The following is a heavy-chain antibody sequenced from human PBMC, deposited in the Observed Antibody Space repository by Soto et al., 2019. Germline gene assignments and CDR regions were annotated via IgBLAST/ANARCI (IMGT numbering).Heavy chain of an antibody. D-gene: IGHD6-6*01. V-gene: IGHV3-23*01. CDR3: ARRAFGSSRSFDI. Sequence: WGSLRLSCAASGFAFSSHPISFFRHSPERGLEWVSGISDSGGLTYNADSVKGRFTISRDNSKNTLYLQMNSLRAEDTALYYCARRAFGSSRSFDIWGQGTMVTVSS. CDR1: GFAFSSHP. CDR2: ISDSGGLT. J-gene: IGHJ3*02.